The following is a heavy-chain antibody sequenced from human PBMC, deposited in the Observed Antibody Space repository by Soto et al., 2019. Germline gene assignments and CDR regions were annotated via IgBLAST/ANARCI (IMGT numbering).Heavy chain of an antibody. V-gene: IGHV1-8*01. J-gene: IGHJ4*02. Sequence: QVQLVQSGAGVKKPGASVKISCKASGYTFTSDDFHWVRQATGQGREWMGWMNPNNGNTGYAQKFQRRVTMTRDTSISTAYMELSSLTSDDTAVYYCAKGPRSWGFDYWGQGTLVTVSS. CDR3: AKGPRSWGFDY. D-gene: IGHD7-27*01. CDR2: MNPNNGNT. CDR1: GYTFTSDD.